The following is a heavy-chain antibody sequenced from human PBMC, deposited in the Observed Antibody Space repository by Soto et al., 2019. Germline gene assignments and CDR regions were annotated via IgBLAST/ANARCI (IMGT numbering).Heavy chain of an antibody. D-gene: IGHD6-6*01. Sequence: ASVKVSCKASGFSFTGYYIHWLRQAPGQGLEWMGWVNAHSGGTEYAQKFQGRVTLTRDASIATAYLTLTSLTSDDTALYYCAKDLTRQLAYWLDPWGQGTQVTVSS. CDR1: GFSFTGYY. CDR3: AKDLTRQLAYWLDP. CDR2: VNAHSGGT. J-gene: IGHJ5*02. V-gene: IGHV1-2*02.